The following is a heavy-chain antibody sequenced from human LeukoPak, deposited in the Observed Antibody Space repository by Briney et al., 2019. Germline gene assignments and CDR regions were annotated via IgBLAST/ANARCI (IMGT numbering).Heavy chain of an antibody. D-gene: IGHD3-3*01. J-gene: IGHJ5*02. CDR3: ARECTIFGVATRVDSWFDP. V-gene: IGHV4-39*07. Sequence: SETLSLTCTVSGGSISSSSYYWGWLRQPPGKGLEWIGSIYYSGSTYYNPSLKSRVTISVDTSKNQFSLKLSSVTAADTAVYYCARECTIFGVATRVDSWFDPWGQGTLVTVSS. CDR2: IYYSGST. CDR1: GGSISSSSYY.